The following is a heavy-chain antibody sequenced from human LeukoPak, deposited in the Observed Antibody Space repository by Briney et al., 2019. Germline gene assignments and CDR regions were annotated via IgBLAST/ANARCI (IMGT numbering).Heavy chain of an antibody. CDR1: GFTFSHYG. CDR2: IWSDASDK. J-gene: IGHJ4*02. Sequence: GRSLRLPCSASGFTFSHYGMHWVRQAPGTGLEWVAVIWSDASDKYYANSVKGRFTISRDNFKNSLYLQMNSLRADDTAVYYCAKDAQRGFDYSNSLDYWGQGTRVTVSS. V-gene: IGHV3-33*06. D-gene: IGHD4-11*01. CDR3: AKDAQRGFDYSNSLDY.